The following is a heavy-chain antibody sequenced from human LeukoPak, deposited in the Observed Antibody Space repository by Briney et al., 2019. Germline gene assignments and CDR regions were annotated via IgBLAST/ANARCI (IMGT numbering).Heavy chain of an antibody. CDR1: GGSFSGYY. CDR2: IHTTGST. V-gene: IGHV4-4*07. D-gene: IGHD3-22*01. CDR3: ARDVYYYDSSRATWFDP. J-gene: IGHJ5*02. Sequence: SETLSLTCAVYGGSFSGYYWSWIRQPAGKGLEWIGRIHTTGSTNYDPSLKSRVTMSVDTSKNQFSLKLSSVTAADTAVYYCARDVYYYDSSRATWFDPWGQGTLVTVSS.